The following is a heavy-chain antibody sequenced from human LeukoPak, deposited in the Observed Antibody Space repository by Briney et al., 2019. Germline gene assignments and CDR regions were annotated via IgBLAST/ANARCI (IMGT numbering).Heavy chain of an antibody. CDR3: ARSSLTTAQKYYYMDV. Sequence: SVKVSCKASGGTFSSYAISWVRQAPGQGLEWMGGIIPIFGTANYAQKFQGRVTITADKSTSTAYMELSSLRSEDTAVYYCARSSLTTAQKYYYMDVWGKGTTVTVSS. V-gene: IGHV1-69*06. CDR2: IIPIFGTA. D-gene: IGHD4-17*01. CDR1: GGTFSSYA. J-gene: IGHJ6*03.